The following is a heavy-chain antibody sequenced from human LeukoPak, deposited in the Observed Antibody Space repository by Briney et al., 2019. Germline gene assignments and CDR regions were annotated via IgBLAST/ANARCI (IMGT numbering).Heavy chain of an antibody. CDR3: ARDRNMDYDFWSGYYIDY. CDR1: GFXFSSYE. Sequence: PGGSLRLSCGASGFXFSSYEINWVRQAPGKGLEWVAYISNSGSTIYYADSVKGRFAISRDNAKNSLYLQMNSLRAEDTAVYYCARDRNMDYDFWSGYYIDYWGQGTLVTVSS. J-gene: IGHJ4*02. V-gene: IGHV3-48*03. CDR2: ISNSGSTI. D-gene: IGHD3-3*01.